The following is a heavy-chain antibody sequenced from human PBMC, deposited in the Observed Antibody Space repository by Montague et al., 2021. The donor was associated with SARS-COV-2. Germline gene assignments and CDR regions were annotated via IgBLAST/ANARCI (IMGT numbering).Heavy chain of an antibody. D-gene: IGHD3-10*01. CDR1: GFTFSSYA. V-gene: IGHV3-23*01. Sequence: SLRLSCPASGFTFSSYAMNWVRQAPGKGLEWVSAISGSGGSTYYADSVKGRFTISRDNSKNTLYLQMNSLRAEDTAVYYCAKDIYGSGSYSDNFDYWGQGTLVTVSS. CDR3: AKDIYGSGSYSDNFDY. J-gene: IGHJ4*02. CDR2: ISGSGGST.